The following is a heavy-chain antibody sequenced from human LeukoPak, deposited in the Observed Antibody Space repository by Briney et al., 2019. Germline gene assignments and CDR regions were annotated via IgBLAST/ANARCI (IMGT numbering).Heavy chain of an antibody. CDR3: AKDSHSYYDFWSSPDY. Sequence: GGSLRLSCAASGFTFNIYGMHWVRQAPGKGLEWVAFIWYDGSKKYYADSVKGRFTISRDNSKNTLYLQMNSLRAEDTAVYYCAKDSHSYYDFWSSPDYWGQGTLVTVSS. D-gene: IGHD3-3*01. V-gene: IGHV3-30*02. CDR2: IWYDGSKK. CDR1: GFTFNIYG. J-gene: IGHJ4*02.